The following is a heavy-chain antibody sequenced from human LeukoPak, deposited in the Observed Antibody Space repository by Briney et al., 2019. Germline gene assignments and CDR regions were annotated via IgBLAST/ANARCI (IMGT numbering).Heavy chain of an antibody. CDR1: GFTFSNYC. CDR2: IKQAGSEK. CDR3: ATLMTFDY. Sequence: GGSLRLSCAASGFTFSNYCMSWVRKAPGKGLEWVGNIKQAGSEKYYVGSVKGRFTISRDNADNSLYLQMNSLRAEDKAIDYCATLMTFDYWGQGTLVTVSS. V-gene: IGHV3-7*03. J-gene: IGHJ4*02.